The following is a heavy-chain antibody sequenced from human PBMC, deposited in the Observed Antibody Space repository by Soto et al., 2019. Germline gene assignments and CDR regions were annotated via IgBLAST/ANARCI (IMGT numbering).Heavy chain of an antibody. J-gene: IGHJ3*02. CDR2: IYYSGST. D-gene: IGHD1-26*01. V-gene: IGHV4-59*01. CDR3: ARLKVGATAAGAFDI. Sequence: PSETLSLTCTVSGGSISSYYWSWIRQPPGKGLEWIGYIYYSGSTNYNPSLKSRVTISVDTSKNQFSLKLSSVTAADTAVYYCARLKVGATAAGAFDIWGQGTMVTVSS. CDR1: GGSISSYY.